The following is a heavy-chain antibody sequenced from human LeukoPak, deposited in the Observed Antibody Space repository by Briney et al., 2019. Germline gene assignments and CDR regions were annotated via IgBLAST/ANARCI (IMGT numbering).Heavy chain of an antibody. CDR2: IKQDGSEK. J-gene: IGHJ2*01. Sequence: GGSLRLSCAASGFTFSNYWMSWVRQAPGKGLEWVANIKQDGSEKNYVNSVKGRFTISRDNAKNSLYLQMNSLRAEDTAIYYCAREDPRTGYWFFDLWGRGTLVTVSS. CDR3: AREDPRTGYWFFDL. CDR1: GFTFSNYW. V-gene: IGHV3-7*01.